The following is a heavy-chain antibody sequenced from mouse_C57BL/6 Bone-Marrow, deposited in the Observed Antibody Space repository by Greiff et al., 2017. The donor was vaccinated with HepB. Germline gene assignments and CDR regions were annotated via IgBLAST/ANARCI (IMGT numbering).Heavy chain of an antibody. Sequence: VQLQQSGPELVKPGASVKISCKASGYTFTDYYMNWVKQSHGKSLEWIGDINPNNGGTSYNQKFKGKATLTVDKSSSTAYMELRSLTSEDSAVYFCARHPYSSGYGYAMDYWGQGTSVTVSS. J-gene: IGHJ4*01. CDR2: INPNNGGT. V-gene: IGHV1-26*01. D-gene: IGHD3-2*02. CDR3: ARHPYSSGYGYAMDY. CDR1: GYTFTDYY.